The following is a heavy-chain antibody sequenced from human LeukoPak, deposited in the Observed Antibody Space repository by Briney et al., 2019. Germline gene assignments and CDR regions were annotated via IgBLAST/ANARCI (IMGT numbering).Heavy chain of an antibody. CDR1: GFTLNSHW. Sequence: PGGSLRLSCAVSGFTLNSHWMSWVRQAPGKGLEWVANINQDGSAKYYVDSVRGRFTISRDNAKNSMYLQMNSLRAEDTAVYYCARWDNRGAAHQLDYWGQGTLVTVSS. D-gene: IGHD1-14*01. CDR2: INQDGSAK. CDR3: ARWDNRGAAHQLDY. V-gene: IGHV3-7*01. J-gene: IGHJ4*02.